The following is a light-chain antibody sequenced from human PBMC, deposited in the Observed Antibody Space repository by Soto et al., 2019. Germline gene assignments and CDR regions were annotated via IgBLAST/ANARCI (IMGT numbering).Light chain of an antibody. Sequence: DIQMTQSPSSLSASVQDSVTITCRASQVIGKYLAWYQQKPGKVPKLLIQAASTLQSGVPARFSGSGSGTDFTLTINDLQPEDVASYCCQRYNAAPFTCGPGSKVDIK. CDR3: QRYNAAPFT. J-gene: IGKJ3*01. V-gene: IGKV1-27*01. CDR2: AAS. CDR1: QVIGKY.